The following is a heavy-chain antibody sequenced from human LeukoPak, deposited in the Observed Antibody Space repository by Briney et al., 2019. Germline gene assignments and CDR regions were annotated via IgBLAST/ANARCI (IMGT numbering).Heavy chain of an antibody. D-gene: IGHD6-19*01. CDR3: TRRYSPTIAVAGSDFDF. CDR2: IFPGDSDT. CDR1: GYSFTSFW. Sequence: GESLKISCKASGYSFTSFWIGWVRQMPGKGLEWMGIIFPGDSDTRYSPSSQGQVTISADRSISTAYLQWSSLKASDTAMYYCTRRYSPTIAVAGSDFDFWGQGTLVTVSS. V-gene: IGHV5-51*01. J-gene: IGHJ4*02.